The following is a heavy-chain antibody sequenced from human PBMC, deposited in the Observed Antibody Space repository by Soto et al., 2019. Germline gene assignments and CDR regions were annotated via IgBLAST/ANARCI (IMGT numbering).Heavy chain of an antibody. CDR3: ARSTEGEKRSMFDP. CDR1: GGSISSGGYY. CDR2: IYYSGST. D-gene: IGHD1-26*01. V-gene: IGHV4-31*03. Sequence: QVQLQESGPGLVKPSQTLSLTCTFSGGSISSGGYYWSWIRQHPGKGLEWSGYIYYSGSTYYNPYRKSRVTISVDTSKNQFSLKLSSVTAADTAVYYCARSTEGEKRSMFDPWGQGTLVTVTS. J-gene: IGHJ5*02.